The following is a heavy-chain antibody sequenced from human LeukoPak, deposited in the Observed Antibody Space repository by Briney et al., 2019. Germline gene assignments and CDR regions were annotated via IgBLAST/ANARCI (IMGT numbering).Heavy chain of an antibody. CDR3: ARSRDSSGYSDY. J-gene: IGHJ4*02. CDR2: IIPIFGTA. D-gene: IGHD3-22*01. Sequence: SVKVSCKASGGTLSSYAISWVRQAPGQGLEWMGGIIPIFGTANYAQKFQGRVTITADKSTSTAYMELSSLRSEDTAVYYCARSRDSSGYSDYWGQGTLVTVSS. V-gene: IGHV1-69*06. CDR1: GGTLSSYA.